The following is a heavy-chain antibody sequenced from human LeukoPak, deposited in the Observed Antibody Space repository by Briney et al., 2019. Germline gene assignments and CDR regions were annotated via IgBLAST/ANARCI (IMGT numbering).Heavy chain of an antibody. D-gene: IGHD3-22*01. V-gene: IGHV3-33*01. CDR2: IWYDGSNR. J-gene: IGHJ4*02. Sequence: GGSLRLSCAACGFTFSRYGMHWVRQAPGKGLEWVAVIWYDGSNRQYVDSVKGRFTISRDNSKNTLYLQMNSLRADDTAVYYCARDFGFSPSSGYSFDYWGQGTLVTVSS. CDR1: GFTFSRYG. CDR3: ARDFGFSPSSGYSFDY.